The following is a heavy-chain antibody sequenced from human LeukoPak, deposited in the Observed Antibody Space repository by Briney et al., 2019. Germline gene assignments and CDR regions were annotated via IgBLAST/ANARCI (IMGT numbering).Heavy chain of an antibody. J-gene: IGHJ4*02. Sequence: SETLSLTCTVSGGSISSYCWSWIRQPAGKAPEWIGRIYSSGIINYNPSLKSRVTMSLDNSKNQLSLKLSYVTAADTAVYYCARDTGKSGYPDYWGQGTLVTVSS. V-gene: IGHV4-4*07. CDR1: GGSISSYC. D-gene: IGHD3-3*01. CDR2: IYSSGII. CDR3: ARDTGKSGYPDY.